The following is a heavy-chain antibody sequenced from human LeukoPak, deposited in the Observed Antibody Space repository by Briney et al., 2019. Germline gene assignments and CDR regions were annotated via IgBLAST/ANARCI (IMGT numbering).Heavy chain of an antibody. Sequence: PSETLSLTCTVSGGSISSSSYYWGWIRQPPGKGLEWIGSIYYSGRTYYNPSLKSRVTISVDTSKNQFSLKLSSVTAADTAVYYCARGASSSWAFDIWGEGTMVTVSS. J-gene: IGHJ3*02. CDR3: ARGASSSWAFDI. D-gene: IGHD6-13*01. CDR2: IYYSGRT. CDR1: GGSISSSSYY. V-gene: IGHV4-39*01.